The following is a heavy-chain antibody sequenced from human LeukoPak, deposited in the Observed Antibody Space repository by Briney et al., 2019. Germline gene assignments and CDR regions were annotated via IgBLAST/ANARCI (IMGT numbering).Heavy chain of an antibody. CDR2: IYSGGST. D-gene: IGHD2-2*01. J-gene: IGHJ4*02. V-gene: IGHV3-53*01. Sequence: PGGSLRLSCAASGFTVSSNYMSWVRQAPGKGLEWVSVIYSGGSTYYADSVKGRFTISRDNSKNMLYLQMNSLRAEDTAVYYCARAVGYCSSTSCHNAYYFDYWGQGTLVTVSS. CDR1: GFTVSSNY. CDR3: ARAVGYCSSTSCHNAYYFDY.